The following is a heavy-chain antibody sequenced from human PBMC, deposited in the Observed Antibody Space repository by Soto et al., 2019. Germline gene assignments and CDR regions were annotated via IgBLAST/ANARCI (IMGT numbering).Heavy chain of an antibody. J-gene: IGHJ4*02. CDR1: GVSFSNYW. CDR3: ADANSY. Sequence: GGALRVYCFASGVSFSNYWMSWVRQAPGKGLEWVASINHDGREKYYLDSVKSRFSISRDNAKNSLYLQMNSLRAEDTAVYYCADANSYWGQGTLVTVSS. V-gene: IGHV3-7*01. CDR2: INHDGREK.